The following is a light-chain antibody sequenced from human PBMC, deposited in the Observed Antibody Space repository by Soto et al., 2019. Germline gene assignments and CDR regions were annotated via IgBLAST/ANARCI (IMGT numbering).Light chain of an antibody. J-gene: IGKJ4*01. CDR1: QSVTTF. Sequence: EIVLTQSPVTLSLSPVEIANLSCRASQSVTTFLAWYQQKPCQAPRLLIYDASQRATGIPARFSGSGSGTDFTLTISSLEPEDFAVYYCQQRTNWPLTFGGGTTVEIK. CDR2: DAS. CDR3: QQRTNWPLT. V-gene: IGKV3-11*01.